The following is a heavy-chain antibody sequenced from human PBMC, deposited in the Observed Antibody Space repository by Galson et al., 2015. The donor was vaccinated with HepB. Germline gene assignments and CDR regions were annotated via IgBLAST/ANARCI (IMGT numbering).Heavy chain of an antibody. J-gene: IGHJ3*02. CDR2: INHHKNT. CDR3: ARRGGVVIYNDAFDI. Sequence: ETLSLTCAVYGGSFSDYHWSWIRQPPGKGLEWVGEINHHKNTNCNPSLKSRVTISVDTSKNQFSLKLSSVTAADTAVYYCARRGGVVIYNDAFDIWGQGTMVTVSS. V-gene: IGHV4-34*01. CDR1: GGSFSDYH. D-gene: IGHD3-3*01.